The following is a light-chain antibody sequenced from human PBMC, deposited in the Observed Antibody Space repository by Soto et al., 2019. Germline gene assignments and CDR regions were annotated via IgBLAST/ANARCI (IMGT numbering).Light chain of an antibody. J-gene: IGKJ3*01. CDR3: QQSYSTLFT. CDR2: SAS. Sequence: DIQMTQSPSSLSASVGDRVTITCRASQTIHIYLNWYQQKPGKAPKLLIYSASTLQSGVPSRFSGRGSGTDFTLTISSLQPEDFAAYYCQQSYSTLFTFGPGTKVDIK. CDR1: QTIHIY. V-gene: IGKV1-39*01.